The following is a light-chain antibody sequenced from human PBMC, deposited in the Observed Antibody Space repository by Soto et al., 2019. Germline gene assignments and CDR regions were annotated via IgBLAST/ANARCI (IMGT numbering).Light chain of an antibody. V-gene: IGLV2-14*01. CDR3: SSYTSSCIPLV. CDR1: SSDVGGYNY. CDR2: EVS. J-gene: IGLJ2*01. Sequence: QSALTQPASVSGSPGQSISISCTGTSSDVGGYNYVSWYQQHPGKAPKLMIYEVSNRPSGVSHRFSGSKSGNMASLTISGRQAVDEVDFYCSSYTSSCIPLVFGGASKLTV.